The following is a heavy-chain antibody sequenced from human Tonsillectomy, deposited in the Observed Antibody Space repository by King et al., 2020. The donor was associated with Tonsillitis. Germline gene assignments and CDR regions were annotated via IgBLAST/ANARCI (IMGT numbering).Heavy chain of an antibody. CDR1: GFTFDDYA. J-gene: IGHJ3*02. CDR3: AKAYGGNSGGAFDI. V-gene: IGHV3-9*01. D-gene: IGHD4-23*01. Sequence: VQLVESGGGLVQPGRSLRLSCSASGFTFDDYAMHWVRQGPGKGLEWVSGSSWNSGSIGYADSVKGRVTNSRDNAKNSLYLQMNSLRAEDTALYYCAKAYGGNSGGAFDIWGQGTMVTVSS. CDR2: SSWNSGSI.